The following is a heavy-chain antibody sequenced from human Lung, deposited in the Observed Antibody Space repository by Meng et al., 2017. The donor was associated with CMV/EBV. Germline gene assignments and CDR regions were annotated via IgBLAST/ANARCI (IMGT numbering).Heavy chain of an antibody. V-gene: IGHV3-7*01. Sequence: GGSXRLXCVASGFTLSNYWMSWVRQAPGKGLEWVANIKQDGSEKHYVDSVKGRFTISRDTAKNSLFLQMNSLRADDTALYYCVRDRGGPWPSFAYWGQGPLVTVSS. CDR1: GFTLSNYW. CDR3: VRDRGGPWPSFAY. D-gene: IGHD3-10*01. CDR2: IKQDGSEK. J-gene: IGHJ4*02.